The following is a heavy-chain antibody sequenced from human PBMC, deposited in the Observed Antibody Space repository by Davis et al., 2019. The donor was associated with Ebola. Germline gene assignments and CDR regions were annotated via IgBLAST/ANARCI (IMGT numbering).Heavy chain of an antibody. Sequence: PGGSLRLSCAASGFTFSSYAMSWVRQAPGKGLEWVSAISSSSSTIYYADSAKGRFTISRDNAKNSLYLQMNSLRAEDTAVYYCARSHYDSSGYNDYWGQGTLVTVSS. D-gene: IGHD3-22*01. V-gene: IGHV3-48*01. CDR2: ISSSSSTI. J-gene: IGHJ4*02. CDR1: GFTFSSYA. CDR3: ARSHYDSSGYNDY.